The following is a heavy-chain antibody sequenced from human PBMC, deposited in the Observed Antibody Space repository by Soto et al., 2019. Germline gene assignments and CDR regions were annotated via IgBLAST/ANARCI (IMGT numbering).Heavy chain of an antibody. D-gene: IGHD4-17*01. CDR1: GFTFSSYG. CDR3: AKYGPRENGVFDY. CDR2: ISYDGSNK. Sequence: PGGSLRLSCAASGFTFSSYGMHWVRQAPGKGLEWVAVISYDGSNKYYADSVKGRFTISRDNSKNTLYLQMNSLRAEDTAVYYCAKYGPRENGVFDYWGQGTLVTVSS. V-gene: IGHV3-30*18. J-gene: IGHJ4*02.